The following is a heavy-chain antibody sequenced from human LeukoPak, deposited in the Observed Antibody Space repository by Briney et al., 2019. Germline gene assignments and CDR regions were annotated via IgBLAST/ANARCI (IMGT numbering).Heavy chain of an antibody. D-gene: IGHD2-15*01. CDR3: AKDGGPIIRFLISGPDY. Sequence: GGSLRLSCAASGFSFSTYGMHWVGQAPGKGLEWVAVISHEETNKYYGDSVKGRFTISRDISTNTVYLQMNSLRPDDTAVYYCAKDGGPIIRFLISGPDYWGQGTRVTVSS. CDR1: GFSFSTYG. CDR2: ISHEETNK. V-gene: IGHV3-30*18. J-gene: IGHJ4*02.